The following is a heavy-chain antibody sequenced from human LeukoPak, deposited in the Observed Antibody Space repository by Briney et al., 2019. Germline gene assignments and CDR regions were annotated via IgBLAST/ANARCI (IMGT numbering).Heavy chain of an antibody. V-gene: IGHV4-39*02. CDR3: ARDRYSSNWYFDY. CDR1: GGSISSSSYY. Sequence: PETLSLTCTVSGGSISSSSYYWGWIRQPPGKGLEWIGSIYYTRSTYYNPSLKSRVTISVDTSKNQFSLKLTSVTAADTAVYYCARDRYSSNWYFDYWGRGTLVTVSS. D-gene: IGHD6-13*01. CDR2: IYYTRST. J-gene: IGHJ4*02.